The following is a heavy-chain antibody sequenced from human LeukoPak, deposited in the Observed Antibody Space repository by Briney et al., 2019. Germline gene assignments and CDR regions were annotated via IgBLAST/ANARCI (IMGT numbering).Heavy chain of an antibody. Sequence: PSETLSLTCTVSGGSISSYYWSWIRQPPGKGLEWIGYIYYSGSTNYNPSLKSRVTISVDTSKNQFSLKLSSVTAADTAVYYCARDLGRDYGGSNWFDPWGQGTLVTVSS. V-gene: IGHV4-59*01. CDR3: ARDLGRDYGGSNWFDP. CDR2: IYYSGST. J-gene: IGHJ5*02. CDR1: GGSISSYY. D-gene: IGHD4-17*01.